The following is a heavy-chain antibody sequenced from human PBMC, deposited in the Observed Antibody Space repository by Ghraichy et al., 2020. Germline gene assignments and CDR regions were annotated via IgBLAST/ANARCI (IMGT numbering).Heavy chain of an antibody. Sequence: SETLSLTCAVYGGSFSGYYWSWIRQPPGKGLEWIGEINHSGSTNYDPSLKSRVTISVDTSKNQFSLRLSSVTAADTAGYYCARAYYDILTGYYPRVGYYYMDVWGKGTTVTVSS. CDR3: ARAYYDILTGYYPRVGYYYMDV. CDR1: GGSFSGYY. CDR2: INHSGST. D-gene: IGHD3-9*01. V-gene: IGHV4-34*01. J-gene: IGHJ6*03.